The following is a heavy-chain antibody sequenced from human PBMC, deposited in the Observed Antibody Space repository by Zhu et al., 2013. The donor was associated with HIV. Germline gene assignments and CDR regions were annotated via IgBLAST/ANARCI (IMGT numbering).Heavy chain of an antibody. V-gene: IGHV1-69*06. CDR2: IIPIFGTA. CDR1: GGTFSSYA. CDR3: ARGGRYYYDSSGYPTRFDY. J-gene: IGHJ4*02. D-gene: IGHD3-22*01. Sequence: QVQLVQSGAEVKKPGSSVKVSCKASGGTFSSYAISWVRQAPGQGLEWMGGIIPIFGTANYAQKFQGRVTITADKSTSTAYMELSSLRSEDTAVYYCARGGRYYYDSSGYPTRFDYVGPGNPGHRLL.